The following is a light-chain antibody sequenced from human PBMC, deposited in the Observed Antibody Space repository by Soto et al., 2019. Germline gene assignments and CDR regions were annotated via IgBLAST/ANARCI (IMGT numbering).Light chain of an antibody. V-gene: IGLV1-51*01. J-gene: IGLJ2*01. Sequence: QSVLTQPRSVSAAPGQKVTISCSGSSSNIGNNYVSWYQQLPETAPKLLIYDNNKRPSGIPDRFSGSKSGTSATLGITGLQTGDEADYYCASWDDRLSGPVFGGGTKMTVL. CDR1: SSNIGNNY. CDR2: DNN. CDR3: ASWDDRLSGPV.